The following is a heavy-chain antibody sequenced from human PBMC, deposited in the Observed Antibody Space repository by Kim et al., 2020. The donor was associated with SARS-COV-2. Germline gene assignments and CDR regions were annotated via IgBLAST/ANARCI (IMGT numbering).Heavy chain of an antibody. J-gene: IGHJ4*02. CDR3: AKGPGLRSHFDD. CDR1: GFTFSYYV. V-gene: IGHV3-23*05. D-gene: IGHD4-17*01. Sequence: GGSLRLSCRGSGFTFSYYVMAWVRQTPGKGLEWVSSIDFDDDATSYADSVKGRFTISRDNSMYTVSLQMDNVRVEDTGLYFCAKGPGLRSHFDDWGQGT. CDR2: IDFDDDAT.